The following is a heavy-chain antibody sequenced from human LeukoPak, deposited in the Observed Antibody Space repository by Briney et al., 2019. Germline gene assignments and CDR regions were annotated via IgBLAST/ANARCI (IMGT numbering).Heavy chain of an antibody. CDR1: GYSINNGYY. J-gene: IGHJ3*02. CDR2: MFTTGNS. V-gene: IGHV4-38-2*02. D-gene: IGHD1-7*01. Sequence: PSETLSLTCTVFGYSINNGYYCAWIRPAPRQGLDWIGSMFTTGNSYYKPSLKRRVTIAIDTSKNQFSLKLSSVTAADTAVYYCAREWNYYAFEIWGQGTMVSVSS. CDR3: AREWNYYAFEI.